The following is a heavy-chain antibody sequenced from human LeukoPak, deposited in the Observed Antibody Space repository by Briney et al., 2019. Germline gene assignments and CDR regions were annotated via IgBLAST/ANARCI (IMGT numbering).Heavy chain of an antibody. V-gene: IGHV3-49*04. J-gene: IGHJ4*02. D-gene: IGHD3-10*01. Sequence: RYLRRSCTASEFTFGDNAMSWVRQAPGQGLEWISYIRSKAYGGTPQYAASVKGRFTISRDDSKSIAYLEMNSLKTEDTAVYYCTRARTYGSGTLYYFDYWGQGTLVTVSS. CDR1: EFTFGDNA. CDR3: TRARTYGSGTLYYFDY. CDR2: IRSKAYGGTP.